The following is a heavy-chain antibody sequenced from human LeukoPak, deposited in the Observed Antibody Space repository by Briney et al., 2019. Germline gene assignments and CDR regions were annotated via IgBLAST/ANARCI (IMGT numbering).Heavy chain of an antibody. CDR1: GYTFTNYY. Sequence: ASVKVSCKASGYTFTNYYIHWVRQAPGQGLEWMGWMDPKSGETNHAQRVQGRVIMTRDTSITTAYMELSRLRSDDPAVYYCALEVYYSDNSAFDYWGQGTLVTVSS. V-gene: IGHV1-2*02. J-gene: IGHJ4*01. CDR2: MDPKSGET. D-gene: IGHD3-22*01. CDR3: ALEVYYSDNSAFDY.